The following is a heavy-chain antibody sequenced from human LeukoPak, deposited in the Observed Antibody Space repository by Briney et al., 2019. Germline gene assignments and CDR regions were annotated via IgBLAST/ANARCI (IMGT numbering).Heavy chain of an antibody. J-gene: IGHJ6*02. V-gene: IGHV3-23*01. D-gene: IGHD1-7*01. Sequence: PGGSLRLSCAASGFTFSSYAMSWVRQAPGKGLEWVSAISGSGGSTYYADSVEGRFTVSRDNSKNTLYLQMNSLRAEDTAVYYCAKDLDWNYGYYYYYGMDVWGQGTTVTVSS. CDR1: GFTFSSYA. CDR2: ISGSGGST. CDR3: AKDLDWNYGYYYYYGMDV.